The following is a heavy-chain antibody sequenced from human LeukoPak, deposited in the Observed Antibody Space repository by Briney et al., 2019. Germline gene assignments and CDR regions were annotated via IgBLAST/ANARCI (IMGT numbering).Heavy chain of an antibody. Sequence: GESLKISCQGSGYSFTSYWIGWVRPMPGKGLEWMGIIYPGDSDTRYSPSLQGQVTISADKSISTAYLQWSSLKASDTAMYYCARPYGSGSDAFDIWGQGTMVTVSS. CDR3: ARPYGSGSDAFDI. CDR1: GYSFTSYW. CDR2: IYPGDSDT. D-gene: IGHD3-10*01. J-gene: IGHJ3*02. V-gene: IGHV5-51*01.